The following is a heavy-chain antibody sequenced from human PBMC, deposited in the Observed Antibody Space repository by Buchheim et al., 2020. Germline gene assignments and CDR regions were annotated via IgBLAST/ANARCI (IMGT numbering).Heavy chain of an antibody. CDR1: GYTFTTYS. CDR3: AREDGSAHNHRGSYDH. J-gene: IGHJ4*02. CDR2: INAGNGNT. D-gene: IGHD3-10*01. Sequence: QVQLVQSGAEVKEPGASVKVSCKASGYTFTTYSIHWVRQAPRQRLEWMGWINAGNGNTEYSQKFQGRVTITRDTSATIAYMELSSLRSEDTAVDCCAREDGSAHNHRGSYDHWGQGT. V-gene: IGHV1-3*01.